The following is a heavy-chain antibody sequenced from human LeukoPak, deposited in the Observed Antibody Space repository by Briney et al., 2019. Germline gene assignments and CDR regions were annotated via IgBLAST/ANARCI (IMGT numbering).Heavy chain of an antibody. CDR2: IYYSGGT. D-gene: IGHD3-22*01. CDR3: ARGRETYYYDSSGHNWFDP. V-gene: IGHV4-59*08. Sequence: SETLSLTCTVSGGSISSYYWSWIRQPPGKGLEWIGYIYYSGGTNYNPSLKSRVTISVDTSKNQFSLKLSTVTAADTAVYYCARGRETYYYDSSGHNWFDPWGQGTLVTVSS. CDR1: GGSISSYY. J-gene: IGHJ5*02.